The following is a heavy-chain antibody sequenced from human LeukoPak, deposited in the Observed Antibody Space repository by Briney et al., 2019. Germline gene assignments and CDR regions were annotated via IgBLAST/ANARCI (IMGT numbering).Heavy chain of an antibody. Sequence: PGGSLRLSCAASGFTFSSNYMSWVRQAPGKGLEWVSVIYSGGSTYYADSVKGRFTISRDNSKNTLYLQMNSLRAEDTAVYYCARESYYYDSSGSVNWFDPWGQGTLVTVSS. J-gene: IGHJ5*02. D-gene: IGHD3-22*01. CDR1: GFTFSSNY. CDR3: ARESYYYDSSGSVNWFDP. V-gene: IGHV3-53*01. CDR2: IYSGGST.